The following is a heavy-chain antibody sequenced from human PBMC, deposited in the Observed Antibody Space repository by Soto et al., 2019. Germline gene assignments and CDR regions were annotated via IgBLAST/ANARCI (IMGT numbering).Heavy chain of an antibody. CDR3: ARLPPTTVTTNYYYYMDV. D-gene: IGHD4-4*01. J-gene: IGHJ6*03. CDR1: GYSFTSYW. V-gene: IGHV5-51*01. CDR2: IYPGDSDT. Sequence: PGESLKISCKGSGYSFTSYWIGWVRQMPGKGLEWMGIIYPGDSDTRYSPSFQGQVTISADKSISTAYLQWSSLKASDTAMYYCARLPPTTVTTNYYYYMDVWGKGTTVTVSS.